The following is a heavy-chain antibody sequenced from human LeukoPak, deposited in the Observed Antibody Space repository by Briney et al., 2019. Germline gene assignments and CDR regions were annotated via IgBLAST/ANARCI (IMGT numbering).Heavy chain of an antibody. V-gene: IGHV5-51*01. CDR1: GYNFTIYW. Sequence: GESLEISCQGSGYNFTIYWIGWVRQLPGKGLEGMGIIYPGDSDTKNSPSFQGQVTISADKSISTAYLQWSSLKASDTAMYYCARFQPPSANYDSSGLKASFDPWGQGTLVTVSS. D-gene: IGHD3-22*01. J-gene: IGHJ5*02. CDR3: ARFQPPSANYDSSGLKASFDP. CDR2: IYPGDSDT.